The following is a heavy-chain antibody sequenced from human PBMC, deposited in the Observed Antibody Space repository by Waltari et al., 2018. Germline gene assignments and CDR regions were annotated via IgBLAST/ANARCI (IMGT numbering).Heavy chain of an antibody. D-gene: IGHD6-19*01. CDR2: ISSNGGNT. CDR3: VKGKEVAGNDS. V-gene: IGHV3-64D*08. J-gene: IGHJ4*02. Sequence: QLVESGGGLVQPGGSLRLSCSASGFRFSKSAMHWVRQAPGKGLEYVSTISSNGGNTYYADSVKDRFTISRYNSKNSLYLQMSNLRPEDTALYYCVKGKEVAGNDSWGQGAPVTVSS. CDR1: GFRFSKSA.